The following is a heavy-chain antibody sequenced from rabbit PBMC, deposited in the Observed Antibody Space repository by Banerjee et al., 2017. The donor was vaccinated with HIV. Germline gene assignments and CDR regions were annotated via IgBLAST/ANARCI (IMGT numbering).Heavy chain of an antibody. D-gene: IGHD4-1*01. Sequence: EESGGDLVKPEGSLTLTCKASGFSFSSNYWLCWVRQAPGKGLEWIACIDSSSGNTVYATWANGRFTISLDNAQNTVFLQMTSLTASDTATYFCARDLAGVIGWNFNLWGPGTLVTVS. CDR3: ARDLAGVIGWNFNL. V-gene: IGHV1S45*01. CDR2: IDSSSGNT. CDR1: GFSFSSNYW. J-gene: IGHJ4*01.